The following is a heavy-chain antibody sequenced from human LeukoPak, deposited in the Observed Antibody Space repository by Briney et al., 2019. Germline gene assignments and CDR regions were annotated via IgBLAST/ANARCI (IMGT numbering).Heavy chain of an antibody. CDR3: ARHGLGTSVRGADY. D-gene: IGHD3-10*01. CDR2: IYPDDSDI. CDR1: GYSFTSYW. Sequence: GESLKISCKGSGYSFTSYWIGWVRQMPGKGLEWMGIIYPDDSDIRYNPSLEGQVTISADKSTNTAYLQWSSLKASDTAIYYCARHGLGTSVRGADYWGQGMVVTVSS. V-gene: IGHV5-51*01. J-gene: IGHJ4*02.